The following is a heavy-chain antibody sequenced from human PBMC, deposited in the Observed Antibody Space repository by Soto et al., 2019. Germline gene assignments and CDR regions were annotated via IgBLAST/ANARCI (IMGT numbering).Heavy chain of an antibody. CDR2: IYSGGST. V-gene: IGHV3-66*01. CDR1: GFTVSSNY. J-gene: IGHJ6*03. Sequence: GGSLRLSCAASGFTVSSNYMSWVRQAPGKGLEWVSVIYSGGSTYYADSVKGRFTISRDNSKNTLYLQMNSLRAEDTAVYYCARVIAARYYYYYYYMDVWGKGTTVTVSS. CDR3: ARVIAARYYYYYYYMDV. D-gene: IGHD6-6*01.